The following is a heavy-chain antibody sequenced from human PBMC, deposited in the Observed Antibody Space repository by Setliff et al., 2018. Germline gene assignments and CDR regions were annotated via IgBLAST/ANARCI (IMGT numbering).Heavy chain of an antibody. CDR2: INHSGST. CDR1: GGSLSTYY. CDR3: TVYNTGSSKDHY. V-gene: IGHV4-34*01. J-gene: IGHJ4*02. D-gene: IGHD2-8*02. Sequence: SETLSLTCTVSGGSLSTYYWIWIRQPPGKGLEWIGEINHSGSTNYNPSLKSRVTISVDTSKNQFSLKLSSVTAADTALYYCTVYNTGSSKDHYWGQGTPVTVSS.